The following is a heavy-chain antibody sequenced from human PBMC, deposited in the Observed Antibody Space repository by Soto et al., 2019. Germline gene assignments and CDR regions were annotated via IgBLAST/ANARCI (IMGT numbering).Heavy chain of an antibody. V-gene: IGHV2-5*01. CDR1: GFSLTTFGVG. CDR2: IYWNDDK. D-gene: IGHD2-15*01. Sequence: QITLRESGPTLVKPTQTLTLTCTFSGFSLTTFGVGVGWIHQPPGKALDWLAFIYWNDDKRYSSFLNNRLTITSDTSKNQVVLAVTDMDPLDTAIYYCVHRVLAGHQIDYWGQGTLVTVSS. CDR3: VHRVLAGHQIDY. J-gene: IGHJ4*02.